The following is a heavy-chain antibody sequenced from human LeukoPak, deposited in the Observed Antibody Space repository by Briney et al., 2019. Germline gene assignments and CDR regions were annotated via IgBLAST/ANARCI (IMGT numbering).Heavy chain of an antibody. CDR1: GFTFSSYG. CDR3: VRDPYEAY. V-gene: IGHV3-33*01. D-gene: IGHD5-12*01. J-gene: IGHJ4*02. Sequence: GGSLRLSCAAPGFTFSSYGMHWVRQAPGKGPEWVAVIWYDGSSKYYGDSVKGRFTISRDNSKNTVYLQMNSLRAEDTAVYYCVRDPYEAYWGQGTLVTVSS. CDR2: IWYDGSSK.